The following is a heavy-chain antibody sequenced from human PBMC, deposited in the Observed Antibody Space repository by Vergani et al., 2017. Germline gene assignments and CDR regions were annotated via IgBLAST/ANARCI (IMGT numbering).Heavy chain of an antibody. Sequence: VQLVESGGGVVQPGRSLRLSCAASGFTFSSYAMHWVRQAPGTGLEWVAVISYDGSNKYYADSVKGRFTISRDNSKNTLYLQMNSLRAEDTAVYYCARADVLGSAADYWGQGTLVTVSS. V-gene: IGHV3-30-3*01. CDR3: ARADVLGSAADY. CDR2: ISYDGSNK. D-gene: IGHD1-26*01. CDR1: GFTFSSYA. J-gene: IGHJ4*02.